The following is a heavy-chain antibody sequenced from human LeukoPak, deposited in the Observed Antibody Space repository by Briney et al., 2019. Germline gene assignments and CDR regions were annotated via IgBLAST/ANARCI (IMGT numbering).Heavy chain of an antibody. CDR3: AKEADIGSFDL. V-gene: IGHV1-2*02. CDR1: GYTFTGNH. CDR2: IDPNSGDT. D-gene: IGHD1-14*01. Sequence: ASVKVSCKASGYTFTGNHVHWLRQAPGQGLEWMGWIDPNSGDTMYAQKFQDRVTMTSDTSINTAYMELSGLRSDDTAVYFCAKEADIGSFDLWGRGTLVTVSS. J-gene: IGHJ2*01.